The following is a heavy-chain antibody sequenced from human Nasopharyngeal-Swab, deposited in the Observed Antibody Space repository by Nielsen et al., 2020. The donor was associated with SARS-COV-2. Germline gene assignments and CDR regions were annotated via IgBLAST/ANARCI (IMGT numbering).Heavy chain of an antibody. CDR2: ISYSGST. D-gene: IGHD2-15*01. V-gene: IGHV4-61*01. Sequence: SETLSLTCSVSGGSVSSSSYYWSWIRQPPGQGLEWIGYISYSGSTNYNPSLKSRVTISVDTSKNQFSLKLSSVTAADTAVYYCARRDILTYGMDVWGQGTLVTVSS. J-gene: IGHJ6*02. CDR1: GGSVSSSSYY. CDR3: ARRDILTYGMDV.